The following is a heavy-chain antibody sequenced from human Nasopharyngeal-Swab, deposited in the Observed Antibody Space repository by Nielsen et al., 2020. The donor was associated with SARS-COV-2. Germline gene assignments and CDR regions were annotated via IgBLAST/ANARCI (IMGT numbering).Heavy chain of an antibody. CDR3: ARDRVGWLQLSPDAFDI. J-gene: IGHJ3*02. D-gene: IGHD5-24*01. CDR2: IWYDGSYK. Sequence: GGSLRLSCTVSGFTFSSYGMHWVRQAPGKGLEWVAVIWYDGSYKYYGDSVKGRFTISRDNSKNTLYREMNNLRVEDTAVYYCARDRVGWLQLSPDAFDIWGQGTMVTVSS. CDR1: GFTFSSYG. V-gene: IGHV3-33*01.